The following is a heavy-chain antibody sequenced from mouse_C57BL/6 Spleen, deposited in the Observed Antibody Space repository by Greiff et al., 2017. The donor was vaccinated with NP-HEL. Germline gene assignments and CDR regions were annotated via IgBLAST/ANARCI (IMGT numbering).Heavy chain of an antibody. V-gene: IGHV1-85*01. D-gene: IGHD2-4*01. CDR2: IYPRDGST. CDR1: GYTFTSYD. J-gene: IGHJ4*01. CDR3: ARWDYDYDGDAMDY. Sequence: QVQLKESGPELVKPGASVKLSCKASGYTFTSYDINWVKQRPGQGLEWIGWIYPRDGSTKYNEKFKGKATLTVDTSSSTAYMELHSLTSEDSAVYFCARWDYDYDGDAMDYWGQGTSVTVSS.